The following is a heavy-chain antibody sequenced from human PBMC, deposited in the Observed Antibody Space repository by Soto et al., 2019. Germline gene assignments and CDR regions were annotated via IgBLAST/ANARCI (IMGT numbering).Heavy chain of an antibody. V-gene: IGHV4-39*01. CDR1: GGSIISRGYY. Sequence: SETLSLTCTVSGGSIISRGYYWGWIRQPPGKGLEWIGTIYYSGSTYYNPSLKSRVTISVDTSKNQFSLKLSSVTAADTAVYYCATSNWLAPCAQGTLVTVSS. CDR2: IYYSGST. J-gene: IGHJ5*02. CDR3: ATSNWLAP.